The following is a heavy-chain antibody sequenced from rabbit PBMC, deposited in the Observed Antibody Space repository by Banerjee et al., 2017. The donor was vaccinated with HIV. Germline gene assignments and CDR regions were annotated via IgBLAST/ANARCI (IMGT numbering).Heavy chain of an antibody. D-gene: IGHD4-1*01. CDR2: IYAGSSDST. V-gene: IGHV1S45*01. CDR1: GFSFSNKYV. Sequence: QEQLVESGGDLVKPEGSLTLTCTASGFSFSNKYVMCWVRQAPGKGLEWIACIYAGSSDSTYYASWAKGRFTISKTSSTTVTLQMTSLTAADTATYFCARDLAGVIGWNFDLWGPGTLVTVS. J-gene: IGHJ4*01. CDR3: ARDLAGVIGWNFDL.